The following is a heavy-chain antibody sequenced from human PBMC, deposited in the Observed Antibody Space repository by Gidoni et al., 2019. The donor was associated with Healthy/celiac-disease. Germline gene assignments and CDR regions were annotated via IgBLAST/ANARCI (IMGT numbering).Heavy chain of an antibody. D-gene: IGHD3-3*01. J-gene: IGHJ6*02. CDR1: GGTFSSYA. V-gene: IGHV1-69*01. Sequence: QVQLVQSGAEVKQPGSSVKVSCKASGGTFSSYAISWVRQAPGQGLEWMGGIIPIFGTANYAQKFQGRVTITADESTSTAYMELSSLRSEDTAVYYCARGDFWSGYFSYYYYYGMDVWGQGTTVTVSS. CDR3: ARGDFWSGYFSYYYYYGMDV. CDR2: IIPIFGTA.